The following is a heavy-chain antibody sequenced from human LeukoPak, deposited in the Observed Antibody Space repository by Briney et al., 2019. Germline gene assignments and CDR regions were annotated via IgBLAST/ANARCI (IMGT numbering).Heavy chain of an antibody. CDR1: GGSVSSGSYY. Sequence: PSETLSLTCTVSGGSVSSGSYYWSWIRQPPGKGLEWIGYIYYSGSTNYNPSLKSRVTISVDTSKNQFSLKLSSVTAADTAVYYCAREWKAGHNHYYGMDVWGQGTTVTVSS. D-gene: IGHD6-13*01. V-gene: IGHV4-61*01. J-gene: IGHJ6*02. CDR3: AREWKAGHNHYYGMDV. CDR2: IYYSGST.